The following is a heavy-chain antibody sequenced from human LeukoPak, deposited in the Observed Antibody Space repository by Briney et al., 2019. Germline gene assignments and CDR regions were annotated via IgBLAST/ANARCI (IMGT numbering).Heavy chain of an antibody. CDR2: INPSGGST. Sequence: ASVKVSCKASGYTFTSYYMHWVRQAPGQGLEWMRIINPSGGSTSYAQKFQGRVTMTRDTSTSTVYMELSSLRSEDTAVYYCAREKTAYYYDSSGYYPRTHRWFDPWGQGTLVTVSS. CDR1: GYTFTSYY. V-gene: IGHV1-46*01. J-gene: IGHJ5*02. D-gene: IGHD3-22*01. CDR3: AREKTAYYYDSSGYYPRTHRWFDP.